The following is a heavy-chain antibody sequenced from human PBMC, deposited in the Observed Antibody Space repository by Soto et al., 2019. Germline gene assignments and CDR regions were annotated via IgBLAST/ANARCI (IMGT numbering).Heavy chain of an antibody. CDR2: ISGSGIST. V-gene: IGHV3-23*01. Sequence: DVQLLESGGGLVQPGGSLRLSCAASGFTFRSYAMSWVRQAPGKGLEWVSGISGSGISTDYADSVKGRCTVSRDNSKNTLYPQMNSLSAEDTAVYNCAKEPVGPDWYFDLWGRGTLVTVSS. CDR3: AKEPVGPDWYFDL. J-gene: IGHJ2*01. CDR1: GFTFRSYA.